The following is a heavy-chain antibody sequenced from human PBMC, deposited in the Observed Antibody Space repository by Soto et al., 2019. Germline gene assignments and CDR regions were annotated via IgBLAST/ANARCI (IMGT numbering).Heavy chain of an antibody. Sequence: GGSLRLSCAASGFSFSNFWMSWVRQAPGKGLEWVANIKQDGGGKYYADSVEGRFTISRDNTENSLYLQMNSLRPEDTALYFCARDRPLDAWGQGTQVTVSS. V-gene: IGHV3-7*01. J-gene: IGHJ5*02. CDR3: ARDRPLDA. CDR2: IKQDGGGK. CDR1: GFSFSNFW.